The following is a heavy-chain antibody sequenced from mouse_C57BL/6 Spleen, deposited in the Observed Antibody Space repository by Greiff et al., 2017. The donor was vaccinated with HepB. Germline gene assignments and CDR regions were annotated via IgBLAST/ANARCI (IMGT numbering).Heavy chain of an antibody. D-gene: IGHD1-1*01. V-gene: IGHV1-5*01. Sequence: EVQLQQSGTVLARPGASVKMSCKTSGYTFTSYWMHWVKQRPGQGLEWIGAIYPGNSDTSYNQKFKGKAKLTAVTSASTAYMELSSLTNEDSAVYYCTRYYGSSYEEYFDVWGTGTTVTVSS. CDR1: GYTFTSYW. CDR2: IYPGNSDT. J-gene: IGHJ1*03. CDR3: TRYYGSSYEEYFDV.